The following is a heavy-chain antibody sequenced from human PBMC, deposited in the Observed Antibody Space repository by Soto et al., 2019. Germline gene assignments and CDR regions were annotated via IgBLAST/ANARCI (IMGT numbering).Heavy chain of an antibody. J-gene: IGHJ4*02. CDR3: ARRYGGNSGDY. Sequence: QVQLQESGPGLVKPSQTLSLTCTVSGGYISSGGYYWIWIRQHPGKGLEWIGYIYYGGSTYYNPSLKSRVTISVDTSKNQFSLKMSSVTAADTAVYYCARRYGGNSGDYWGQGTLVTVSS. V-gene: IGHV4-31*03. CDR1: GGYISSGGYY. CDR2: IYYGGST. D-gene: IGHD2-21*02.